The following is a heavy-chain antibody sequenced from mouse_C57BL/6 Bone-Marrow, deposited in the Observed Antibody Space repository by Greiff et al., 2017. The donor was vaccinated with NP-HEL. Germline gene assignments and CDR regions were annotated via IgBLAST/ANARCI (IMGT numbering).Heavy chain of an antibody. V-gene: IGHV5-16*01. J-gene: IGHJ4*01. CDR3: AREAFYYGSSYGAMDY. Sequence: EVQLQESEGGLVQPGSSMKLSCTASGFTFSDYYMAWVRQVPEKGLEWVANINYDGSSTYYLDSLKSRFIISRDNAKNILYLQMSSLKSEDTATYYCAREAFYYGSSYGAMDYWGQGTSVTVSS. CDR1: GFTFSDYY. CDR2: INYDGSST. D-gene: IGHD1-1*01.